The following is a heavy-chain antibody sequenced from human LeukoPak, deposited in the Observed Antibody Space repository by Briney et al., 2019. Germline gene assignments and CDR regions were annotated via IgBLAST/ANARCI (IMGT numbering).Heavy chain of an antibody. Sequence: GSLRLSCAAPGFTFAGYAMTWVGQAPAKGLHWVSLISVSGGRTYYADVMMGRFTISRDHSKNALYLRMNSLRAEDTAVYYCAHWGSSGPFDYWGQGTLVTVSS. CDR3: AHWGSSGPFDY. CDR2: ISVSGGRT. D-gene: IGHD3-16*01. CDR1: GFTFAGYA. V-gene: IGHV3-23*01. J-gene: IGHJ4*02.